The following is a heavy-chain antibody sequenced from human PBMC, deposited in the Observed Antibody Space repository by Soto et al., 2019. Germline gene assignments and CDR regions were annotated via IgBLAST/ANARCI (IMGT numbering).Heavy chain of an antibody. J-gene: IGHJ4*02. D-gene: IGHD2-15*01. CDR2: ISGSGGST. CDR3: AKASCSGGSCYPSTPFDY. Sequence: GGSLRLSCAASGFTFSSYAMSWVRQAPGKGLEWVSAISGSGGSTYYADSVKGRFTISRDNSKNTLYLQMNSLRAEDTAVYYCAKASCSGGSCYPSTPFDYWGQGTLVTVSS. CDR1: GFTFSSYA. V-gene: IGHV3-23*01.